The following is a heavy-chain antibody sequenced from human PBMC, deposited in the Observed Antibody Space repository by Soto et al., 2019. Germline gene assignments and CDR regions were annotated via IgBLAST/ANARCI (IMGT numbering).Heavy chain of an antibody. D-gene: IGHD1-26*01. V-gene: IGHV3-33*01. Sequence: GGSLRLSCAASGFTFSSYGMHWVRQAPGKGLEWVAVIWYDGSNKYYADSVKGRFTISRDNSKNTLYLQMNSLRAEDTAVYYCARARWERHEFDYWGQGTLVTVSS. CDR1: GFTFSSYG. CDR2: IWYDGSNK. CDR3: ARARWERHEFDY. J-gene: IGHJ4*02.